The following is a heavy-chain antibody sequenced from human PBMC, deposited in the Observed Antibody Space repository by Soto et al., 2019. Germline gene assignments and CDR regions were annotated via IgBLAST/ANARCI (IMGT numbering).Heavy chain of an antibody. V-gene: IGHV3-7*01. CDR2: INQAGSQT. J-gene: IGHJ4*02. CDR3: VSWDDIVVSSD. D-gene: IGHD5-12*01. Sequence: VGSLRLSCASSVFTFSANWMSWLRHAPGKWLEWVAHINQAGSQTLYVDSVKGRFTISRDNAKNSVYLQMNSLRADDTAVYYCVSWDDIVVSSDWGQGILVTVSS. CDR1: VFTFSANW.